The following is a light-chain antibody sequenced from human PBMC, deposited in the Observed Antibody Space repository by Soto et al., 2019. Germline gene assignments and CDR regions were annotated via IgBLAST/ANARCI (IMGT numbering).Light chain of an antibody. CDR1: QSVSSN. CDR2: DVS. J-gene: IGKJ5*01. V-gene: IGKV3-15*01. CDR3: QQYNNWPFS. Sequence: EVVMTQSPSTLSVSLGDRATLSCRASQSVSSNLAWYQQKPGQSPRLLIYDVSNRATGVPARFSGSGSETDFTLTISGLRSEDSAVYFCQQYNNWPFSFGQGTRLEIK.